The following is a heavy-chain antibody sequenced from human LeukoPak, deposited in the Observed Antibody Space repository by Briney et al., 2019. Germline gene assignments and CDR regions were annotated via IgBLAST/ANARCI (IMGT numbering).Heavy chain of an antibody. CDR2: IKQDGSEK. V-gene: IGHV3-7*01. D-gene: IGHD3-9*01. CDR1: GFTFSSYW. Sequence: GGSLRLSCAVSGFTFSSYWMSWVRQAPGKGLEWVANIKQDGSEKYYVDSVKGRFTISRDNAKNSLYLQMNSLRAEDTAVYYCARDILTGSQSRFQHWGQGTLVTVSS. CDR3: ARDILTGSQSRFQH. J-gene: IGHJ1*01.